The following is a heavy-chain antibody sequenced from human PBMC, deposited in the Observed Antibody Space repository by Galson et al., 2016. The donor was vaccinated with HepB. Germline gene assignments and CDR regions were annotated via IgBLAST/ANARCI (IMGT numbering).Heavy chain of an antibody. CDR2: MYPGDSDT. CDR3: ARPRAFGDVGAFDI. V-gene: IGHV5-51*01. D-gene: IGHD2-21*01. CDR1: GYSFTTFW. Sequence: QSGAEVKKPGESLKISCKASGYSFTTFWIGWVRHMPGKGLEWMGIMYPGDSDTTYNPSFQGQVTMSADKSISTAYLQWTRLKASDTAMYYCARPRAFGDVGAFDIWGQGTMVTVSS. J-gene: IGHJ3*02.